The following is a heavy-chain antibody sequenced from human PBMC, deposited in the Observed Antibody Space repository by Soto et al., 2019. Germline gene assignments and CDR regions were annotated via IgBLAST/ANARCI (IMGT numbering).Heavy chain of an antibody. CDR1: SGSFSGYY. D-gene: IGHD6-6*01. V-gene: IGHV4-34*01. CDR2: ISQSGHT. Sequence: QVQLHQWGAGLLKPSETLSLACSIYSGSFSGYYWSWIRQPPGKGLEWIGEISQSGHTNYSPSLKSRVSISIGTSKKQFSLNLASVSAADTAVYYCARAPKVSGSSQTRPDFWGQGTLVTVSS. CDR3: ARAPKVSGSSQTRPDF. J-gene: IGHJ4*02.